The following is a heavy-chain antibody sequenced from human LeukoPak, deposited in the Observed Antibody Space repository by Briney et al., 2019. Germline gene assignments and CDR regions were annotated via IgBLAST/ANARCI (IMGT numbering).Heavy chain of an antibody. Sequence: GGSLRLSCATSGFTFSNYEMNWVRQAPGKGLEWGSYITTSGGIKSYADSVKGRFTISRDNAKNSVYLQINSLRAEDTAVYYCARDGVVDSSGWYVDYWGQGTLVTVSS. CDR2: ITTSGGIK. V-gene: IGHV3-48*03. CDR3: ARDGVVDSSGWYVDY. J-gene: IGHJ4*02. CDR1: GFTFSNYE. D-gene: IGHD6-19*01.